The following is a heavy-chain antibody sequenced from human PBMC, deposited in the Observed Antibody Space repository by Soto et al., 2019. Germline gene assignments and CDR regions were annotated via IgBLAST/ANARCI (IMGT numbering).Heavy chain of an antibody. CDR3: AREFRAVCFQAEDGMHV. D-gene: IGHD3-16*01. J-gene: IGHJ6*01. Sequence: VRQAPGQGLEWMGWISADNGNTNYAQKFHGRVTITRDTSISTAYMELSRLRSDDTAVYYCAREFRAVCFQAEDGMHV. CDR2: ISADNGNT. V-gene: IGHV1-2*02.